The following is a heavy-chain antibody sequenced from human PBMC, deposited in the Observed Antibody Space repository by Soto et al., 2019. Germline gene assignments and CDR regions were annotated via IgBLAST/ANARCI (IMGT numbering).Heavy chain of an antibody. J-gene: IGHJ4*02. V-gene: IGHV3-64D*06. Sequence: LRLSCSASGFIFSESTIYWVRQVPGKGLEAISAVSTSGRSTYYADSVKDRFTISRDNSKNTLFLQMDSLRPEDTAIYYCVKQAHGLDGVAFDYWGQGTQVTV. CDR3: VKQAHGLDGVAFDY. CDR2: VSTSGRST. D-gene: IGHD2-15*01. CDR1: GFIFSEST.